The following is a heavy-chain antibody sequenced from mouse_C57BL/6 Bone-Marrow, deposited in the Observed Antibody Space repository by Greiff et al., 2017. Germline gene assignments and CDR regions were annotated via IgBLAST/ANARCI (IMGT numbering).Heavy chain of an antibody. CDR1: GYSLTRGYY. CDR3: AREGYAMDY. V-gene: IGHV3-6*01. Sequence: EVKLQESGPGLVKPSPSLSLACSVTGYSLTRGYYWNWIRRFPGNKLEWLGYISYDGSNNYNPSLKNRISIPRVTSKNQFFLKLNSVTSEDTATYYCAREGYAMDYWGQRTSVTVSS. J-gene: IGHJ4*01. CDR2: ISYDGSN.